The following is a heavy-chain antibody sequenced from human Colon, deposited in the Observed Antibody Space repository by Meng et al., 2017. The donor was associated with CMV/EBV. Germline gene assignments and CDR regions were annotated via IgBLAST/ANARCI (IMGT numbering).Heavy chain of an antibody. CDR1: GGSISGHY. CDR2: IYSNGRT. V-gene: IGHV4-4*07. CDR3: GRAGARGVPIDV. D-gene: IGHD3-10*01. J-gene: IGHJ1*01. Sequence: QVQLRGSGPGRVKPSESLSLTCTVSGGSISGHYWTWIRRPAGEGLQWLGRIYSNGRTDENYSLRSRVTISVDTSKNQLSLRLTSVTAADTAVYYCGRAGARGVPIDVWGRGTLVTVSS.